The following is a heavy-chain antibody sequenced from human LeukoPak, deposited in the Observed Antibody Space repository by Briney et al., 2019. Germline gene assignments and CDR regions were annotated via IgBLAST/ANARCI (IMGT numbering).Heavy chain of an antibody. CDR2: IWYDGSNK. CDR1: GFTFSSYG. D-gene: IGHD1-26*01. J-gene: IGHJ4*02. Sequence: GGSLRLSCAASGFTFSSYGMHWVRQAPGKGLEWVAVIWYDGSNKYYADSVKGRFTISGDNSKNTLYLQMNSLRAEDTAVYYCAREVVGATLYFDDWGQGTLVTVSS. V-gene: IGHV3-33*01. CDR3: AREVVGATLYFDD.